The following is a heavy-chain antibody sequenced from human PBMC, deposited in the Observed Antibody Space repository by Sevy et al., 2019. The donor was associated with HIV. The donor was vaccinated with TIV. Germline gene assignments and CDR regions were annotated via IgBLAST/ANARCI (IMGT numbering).Heavy chain of an antibody. Sequence: GGSLRLSCAASGFTFSSYSMNWVRQAPGKGLEWVSSISGLSNYIYYADSVKGRFTISRDNAKNSLYLQMNSLRPEDTAVYYCARDRCTITSCHEGNRFDPWGQGTLVTVSS. D-gene: IGHD2-2*01. V-gene: IGHV3-21*01. CDR1: GFTFSSYS. CDR2: ISGLSNYI. CDR3: ARDRCTITSCHEGNRFDP. J-gene: IGHJ5*02.